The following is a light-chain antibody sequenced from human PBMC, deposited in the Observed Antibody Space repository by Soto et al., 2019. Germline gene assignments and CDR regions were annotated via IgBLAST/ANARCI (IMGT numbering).Light chain of an antibody. CDR2: AAS. CDR1: QVISTS. CDR3: QQLFDSPIT. V-gene: IGKV1-9*01. J-gene: IGKJ5*01. Sequence: DIQLTQSPSFLSPSIGESVTITCRASQVISTSLAWYQVKPGKAPKLLIYAASTLESGVPSRFSATVSGTECSLTITSLQPEEFATYYCQQLFDSPITVGQGTRLEIK.